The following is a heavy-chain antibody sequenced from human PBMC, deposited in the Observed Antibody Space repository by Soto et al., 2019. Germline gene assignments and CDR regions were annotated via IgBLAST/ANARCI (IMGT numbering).Heavy chain of an antibody. V-gene: IGHV1-69*12. D-gene: IGHD3-22*01. CDR2: IIPIFGTV. Sequence: QVQLVQSGAEVKKPGSSVKVSCKASGDTFSNYALDWVRQAPGQGLEWMGGIIPIFGTVRHAQNFQGRVTITADESTATAYMELNSLRSEDTAMYYCATGGERDYYDTSGWRWGQGTLVTVSS. J-gene: IGHJ1*01. CDR3: ATGGERDYYDTSGWR. CDR1: GDTFSNYA.